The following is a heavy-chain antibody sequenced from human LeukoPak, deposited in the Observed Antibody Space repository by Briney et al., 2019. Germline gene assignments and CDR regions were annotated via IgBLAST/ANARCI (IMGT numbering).Heavy chain of an antibody. CDR3: AVPNYYDSSGYIKNYDY. CDR2: INPNSGGT. V-gene: IGHV1-2*06. D-gene: IGHD3-22*01. CDR1: GYTFTGYY. J-gene: IGHJ4*02. Sequence: GASVTVSCKASGYTFTGYYMHWVRQAPGQGLEWMGRINPNSGGTNYAQKFQGRVTMTRDTSISTAYMELSRLRSDDTAVYYCAVPNYYDSSGYIKNYDYWGQGTLVTVSS.